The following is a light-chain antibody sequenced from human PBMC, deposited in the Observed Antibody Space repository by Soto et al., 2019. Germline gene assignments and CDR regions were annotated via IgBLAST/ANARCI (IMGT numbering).Light chain of an antibody. Sequence: QSVLTQARSVSGSPGQSVAISCTGTSSDVGGYNYVSWYQQHPGRAPKLMIYDVSERPSGVPDRFSGSKSGYTASLTISGLQAEDEADYYCCSFAGNNMVIFGGGTKLTVL. CDR1: SSDVGGYNY. CDR2: DVS. J-gene: IGLJ2*01. V-gene: IGLV2-11*01. CDR3: CSFAGNNMVI.